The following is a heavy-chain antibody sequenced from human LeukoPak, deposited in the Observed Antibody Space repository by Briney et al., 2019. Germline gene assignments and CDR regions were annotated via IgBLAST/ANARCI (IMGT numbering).Heavy chain of an antibody. CDR3: ARGGGVGCSGGSCFLDY. V-gene: IGHV4-31*03. CDR2: IYYSGGS. CDR1: GGSITIGGYY. J-gene: IGHJ4*02. Sequence: SETLSLTCTVSGGSITIGGYYFSWVRQYPGNGLEWIVYIYYSGGSYYNPSLESRISMSADNSKKQFSLTLPSVTAADTAVYFCARGGGVGCSGGSCFLDYWGPGTLVTVSS. D-gene: IGHD2-15*01.